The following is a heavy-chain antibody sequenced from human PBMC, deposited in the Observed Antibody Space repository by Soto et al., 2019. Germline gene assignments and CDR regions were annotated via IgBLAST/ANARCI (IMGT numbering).Heavy chain of an antibody. V-gene: IGHV1-8*01. CDR1: GYSFTSYV. Sequence: QVQLVQSGAEVKKPGASVKVSCKASGYSFTSYVMNWVRQAPGQGLEWMGWVNPNSGDTDYAQKFQDRVTMTTDTSIRTAYMELSSLRSEDTAVYYCARVSFLAPVTGAEIFDFWGQGTMVTVSS. J-gene: IGHJ3*01. CDR3: ARVSFLAPVTGAEIFDF. D-gene: IGHD2-21*02. CDR2: VNPNSGDT.